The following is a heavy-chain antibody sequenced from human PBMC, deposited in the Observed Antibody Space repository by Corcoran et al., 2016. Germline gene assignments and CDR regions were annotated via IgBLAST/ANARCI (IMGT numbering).Heavy chain of an antibody. V-gene: IGHV2-70*04. J-gene: IGHJ4*02. D-gene: IGHD7-27*01. Sequence: QVTLKESGPALVKPTQTLTLTCTLSGLSLSTSGMRVNWIRQPPGKALEWLARIDWDDDKYYNTSLKTRLTISKDTSKNQVVLTMTNMDPVDTGTYYCARMGLGPLGLFEYWGQGTLVTVSS. CDR2: IDWDDDK. CDR3: ARMGLGPLGLFEY. CDR1: GLSLSTSGMR.